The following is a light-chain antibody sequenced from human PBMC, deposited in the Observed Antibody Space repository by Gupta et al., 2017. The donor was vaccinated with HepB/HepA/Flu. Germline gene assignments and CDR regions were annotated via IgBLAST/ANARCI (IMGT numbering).Light chain of an antibody. CDR2: KAS. V-gene: IGKV1-5*03. CDR3: QQYNNYPCS. J-gene: IGKJ2*04. Sequence: DIQMTQSPSTLSASVGDRVTITCRASQSISSWLAWYQQKPGKALKLLIYKASSLESGVPSRFSGSGSGTEFTLTITSLQPDDFATYYCQQYNNYPCSFGQGTKLDI. CDR1: QSISSW.